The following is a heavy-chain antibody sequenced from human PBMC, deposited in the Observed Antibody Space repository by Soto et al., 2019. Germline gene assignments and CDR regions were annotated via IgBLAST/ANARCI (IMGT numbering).Heavy chain of an antibody. J-gene: IGHJ4*02. CDR2: ISSSSSYI. D-gene: IGHD5-12*01. CDR1: GFTFSSYS. CDR3: ARDGKIKAVSGYDPRRETE. V-gene: IGHV3-21*01. Sequence: PGGSLRLSCAASGFTFSSYSMNWVRQAPGKGLEWVSSISSSSSYIYYADSVKGRFTISRDNAKNSLYLQMNSLRAEDTAVYYCARDGKIKAVSGYDPRRETEGGQGTLVTVSS.